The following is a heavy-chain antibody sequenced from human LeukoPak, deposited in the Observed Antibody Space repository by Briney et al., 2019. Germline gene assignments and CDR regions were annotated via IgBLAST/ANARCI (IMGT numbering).Heavy chain of an antibody. CDR3: ARSFIRGLGIIVVVPAANMDV. J-gene: IGHJ6*03. CDR2: IYYSGST. Sequence: KPSETLSLTCTVSGGSISSSSYYWGWIRQPPGKGLEWIGSIYYSGSTYYNPSLKSRVTISVDTSKNQFSLKLSSVTAADTAVYYCARSFIRGLGIIVVVPAANMDVWGKGTTVTVSS. V-gene: IGHV4-39*01. CDR1: GGSISSSSYY. D-gene: IGHD2-2*01.